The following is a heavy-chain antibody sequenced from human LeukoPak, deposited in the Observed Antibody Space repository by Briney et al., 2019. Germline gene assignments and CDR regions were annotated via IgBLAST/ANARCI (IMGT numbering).Heavy chain of an antibody. CDR1: GDSISSTTYY. Sequence: SETLSLTCTVSGDSISSTTYYWGWIRQPPGKGLEWLGSIYYSGSTFYNQSLKRRLTISIDTSKNQFSLRLRSVTAADTAVYYCARRVGATSRNWFDPWGQGTLVTVSS. CDR3: ARRVGATSRNWFDP. D-gene: IGHD1-26*01. V-gene: IGHV4-39*07. J-gene: IGHJ5*02. CDR2: IYYSGST.